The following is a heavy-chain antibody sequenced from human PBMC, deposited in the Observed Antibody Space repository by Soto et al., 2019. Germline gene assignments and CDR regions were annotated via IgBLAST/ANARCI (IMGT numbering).Heavy chain of an antibody. CDR2: IWYDGSNK. CDR1: GFTFSSYG. J-gene: IGHJ4*02. V-gene: IGHV3-33*01. Sequence: QVQLVESGGGVVQPGRALRLSCAASGFTFSSYGMHWVRQAPGKGLEWVAVIWYDGSNKYYADSVKGRFTISRDNSKNTLYLQMNSLRAEDTAVYYCARVGKNLRHPRSGWNKLDYWGQGTLVTVSS. D-gene: IGHD6-19*01. CDR3: ARVGKNLRHPRSGWNKLDY.